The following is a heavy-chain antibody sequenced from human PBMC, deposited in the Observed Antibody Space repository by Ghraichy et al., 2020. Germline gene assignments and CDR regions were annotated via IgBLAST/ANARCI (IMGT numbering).Heavy chain of an antibody. CDR2: INPNGGGT. D-gene: IGHD2-2*01. CDR3: ARDHSATENAWWLDP. J-gene: IGHJ5*02. CDR1: GYTFTSNY. V-gene: IGHV1-46*03. Sequence: ASVKVSCKASGYTFTSNYMHWVRQAPGQGLEWLGIINPNGGGTNYAQKFQGRVTLTRDTSTTTFYMELSSLRSEDTAVYYCARDHSATENAWWLDPWGQGTLVTVSS.